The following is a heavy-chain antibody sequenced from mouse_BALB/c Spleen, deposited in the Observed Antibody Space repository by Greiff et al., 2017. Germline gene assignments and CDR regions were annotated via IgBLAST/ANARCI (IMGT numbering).Heavy chain of an antibody. CDR2: IWGDGST. D-gene: IGHD2-1*01. CDR1: GFSLTGYG. V-gene: IGHV2-6-7*01. CDR3: ARGPRLYYNAMDY. J-gene: IGHJ4*01. Sequence: VQLVESGPGLVAPAQTLSITCTASGFSLTGYGVNWVRQPPGKGLEWLGMIWGDGSTDYNSALKSRLSISKDNSKSQVFLKMNSLQTDDTARYYCARGPRLYYNAMDYWGQGTSVTVSS.